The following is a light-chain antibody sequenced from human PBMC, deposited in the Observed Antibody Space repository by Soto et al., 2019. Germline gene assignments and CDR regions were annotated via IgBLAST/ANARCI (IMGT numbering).Light chain of an antibody. V-gene: IGKV3-20*01. CDR1: QTVLNNY. J-gene: IGKJ5*01. CDR3: QQYGSSLIT. Sequence: DIVLTQSPGTLSLSPGERATLSCRASQTVLNNYLTWYQQKPGQAPRLPIYGASSRATGIPDRFSGSGSGTDLTITISRLEPEDFEVYYCQQYGSSLITFGQGTRLEIK. CDR2: GAS.